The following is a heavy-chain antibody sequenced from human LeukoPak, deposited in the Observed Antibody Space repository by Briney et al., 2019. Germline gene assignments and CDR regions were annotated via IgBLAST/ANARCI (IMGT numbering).Heavy chain of an antibody. J-gene: IGHJ5*02. CDR3: AREVSSGWYIRNWFDP. V-gene: IGHV1-2*02. CDR2: INPNSGGT. D-gene: IGHD6-19*01. Sequence: ASVKVPCKASGYTFTGYYMHWVRQAPGQGLEWMGWINPNSGGTNYAQKFQGRVTMTRDTSISTAYMELSRLRSDDTAVYYCAREVSSGWYIRNWFDPWGQGTLVTVSS. CDR1: GYTFTGYY.